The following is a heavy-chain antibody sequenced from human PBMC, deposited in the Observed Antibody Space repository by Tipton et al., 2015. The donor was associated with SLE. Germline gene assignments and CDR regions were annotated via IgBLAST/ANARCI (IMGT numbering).Heavy chain of an antibody. J-gene: IGHJ6*03. CDR3: ARGDMVVVPAAGGGYYYYMDV. CDR1: GDSISSFH. D-gene: IGHD2-2*01. V-gene: IGHV4-59*08. Sequence: LSLTCTVSGDSISSFHWSWIRQPPGKGLEWLGDGYQSGTTNSNPPLKSRVTISVDTSKTQFSLKLSSVTAADPAVYYCARGDMVVVPAAGGGYYYYMDVWGKGTTVAVSS. CDR2: GYQSGTT.